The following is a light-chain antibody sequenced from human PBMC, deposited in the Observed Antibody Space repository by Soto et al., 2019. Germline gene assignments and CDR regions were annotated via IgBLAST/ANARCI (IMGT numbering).Light chain of an antibody. V-gene: IGKV3-15*01. CDR3: QQYGSSPTT. CDR2: AAS. J-gene: IGKJ1*01. Sequence: EIAMTQSPATLSVSPVERGTLSCRASQSVSSNLAWYQQKPGQAPRLLIYAASARATGIPARFSGSGSGTDFTLTISRLEPEDFAVYYCQQYGSSPTTFGHGTKV. CDR1: QSVSSN.